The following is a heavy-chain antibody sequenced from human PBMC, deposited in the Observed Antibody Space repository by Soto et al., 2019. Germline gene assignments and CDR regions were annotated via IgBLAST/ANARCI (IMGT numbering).Heavy chain of an antibody. CDR1: GFTFSNYA. CDR2: VTADGGT. Sequence: GGSLRLSCAASGFTFSNYAVTWVRQAPGKGLEWVSTVTADGGTYYADSVKGRFAMSRDTSENTLYLQMNSLGAEDTAAYYCAPHVSCSGGSCQYDAFAIRGQGTMVTVSS. J-gene: IGHJ3*02. CDR3: APHVSCSGGSCQYDAFAI. D-gene: IGHD2-15*01. V-gene: IGHV3-23*01.